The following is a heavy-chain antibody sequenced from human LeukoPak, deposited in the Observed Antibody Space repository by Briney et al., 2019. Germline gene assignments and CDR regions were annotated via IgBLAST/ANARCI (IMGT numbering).Heavy chain of an antibody. J-gene: IGHJ4*02. CDR3: AHGAMYQLGY. Sequence: GGSLRLSCAASGFTFSSYAMHWVRQAPGKGLEWVSGIIGGAGSTYYADSVKGRFTISGDNSKNTLFLQMNSLRAEDTAVYYCAHGAMYQLGYWGQGTLVTVSS. V-gene: IGHV3-23*01. CDR1: GFTFSSYA. CDR2: IIGGAGST. D-gene: IGHD2-2*01.